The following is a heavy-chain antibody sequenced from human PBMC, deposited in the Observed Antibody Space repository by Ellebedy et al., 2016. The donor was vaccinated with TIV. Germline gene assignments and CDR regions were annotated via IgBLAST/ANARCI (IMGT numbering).Heavy chain of an antibody. CDR2: TYDSGNA. Sequence: MPSETLSLICSVSGDFIGRGGDSWTWVRRSPGKGLEWIGFTYDSGNAYYNPSLKSRVSISVDLSKNQFSLRLNSVTAADTAVYYCARDSGSLAGFDYWGPGALVTVSS. CDR3: ARDSGSLAGFDY. V-gene: IGHV4-30-2*06. J-gene: IGHJ4*02. CDR1: GDFIGRGGDS. D-gene: IGHD2-15*01.